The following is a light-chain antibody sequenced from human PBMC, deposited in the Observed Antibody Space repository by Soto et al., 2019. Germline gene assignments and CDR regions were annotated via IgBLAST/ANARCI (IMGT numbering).Light chain of an antibody. J-gene: IGKJ1*01. CDR3: QQYGSSGT. CDR1: QSVSSN. CDR2: GAS. Sequence: EIVMAQSQATLSVSPGEIATLSCRASQSVSSNLAWYQQKPGQAPRLLIYGASNRATGIPDRFSGSGSGTYFPLTISRLEPEDFAVYYCQQYGSSGTFGQGTKVDIK. V-gene: IGKV3-20*01.